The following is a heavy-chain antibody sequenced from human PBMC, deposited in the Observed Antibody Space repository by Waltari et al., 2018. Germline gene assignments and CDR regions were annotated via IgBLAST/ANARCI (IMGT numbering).Heavy chain of an antibody. CDR3: ARGVDSGSYPNWFDP. CDR2: NDYSGRT. J-gene: IGHJ5*02. CDR1: GGSISSSSYY. Sequence: QLQLQESGPGLVKPSETLSLTCTVSGGSISSSSYYWGWIRQPPWQGLGWIGRNDYSGRTYYNPSLKSRVTISVDTSKNQFSLKLSSVTAADTAVYYCARGVDSGSYPNWFDPWGQGTLVTVSS. D-gene: IGHD1-26*01. V-gene: IGHV4-39*07.